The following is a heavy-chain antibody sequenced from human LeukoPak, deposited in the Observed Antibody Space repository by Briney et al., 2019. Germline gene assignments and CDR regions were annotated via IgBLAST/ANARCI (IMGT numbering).Heavy chain of an antibody. CDR3: AREDPQTTVPEGMDV. Sequence: SETLSLTCTVSGGSISRYYWSWIRQSPGKGLEWIGYIYRSGTTNYNTSLKSRLTISVDTSKNQFSLKLSSVTAADTAVYYCAREDPQTTVPEGMDVWGQGTTVTVSS. D-gene: IGHD4-17*01. CDR2: IYRSGTT. V-gene: IGHV4-59*01. CDR1: GGSISRYY. J-gene: IGHJ6*02.